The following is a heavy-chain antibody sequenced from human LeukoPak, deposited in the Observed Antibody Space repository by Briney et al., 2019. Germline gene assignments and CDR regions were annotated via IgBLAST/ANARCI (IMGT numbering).Heavy chain of an antibody. D-gene: IGHD4-23*01. Sequence: GGSLRLPCAASGFTFSSNAMTWVRQAPGKGLEWVSAIHGSDDNTHYADSVKGRFTISRDKSKNTLYLQMNSLRADDTAVYYCAKDLLRWSFDYWGQGTLVTVSS. CDR3: AKDLLRWSFDY. CDR1: GFTFSSNA. CDR2: IHGSDDNT. J-gene: IGHJ4*02. V-gene: IGHV3-23*01.